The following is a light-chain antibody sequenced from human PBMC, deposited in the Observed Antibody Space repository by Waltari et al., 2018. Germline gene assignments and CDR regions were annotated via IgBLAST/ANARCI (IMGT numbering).Light chain of an antibody. CDR2: EVS. V-gene: IGLV2-8*01. CDR1: SSDADDCNY. Sequence: QSALPQPPSASGPPGRPVTIPCPGTSSDADDCNYVPWYQQQPGKAPKLILHEVSKRPSGVPDRFSGSKSANTASLTVSGLQAEDEGDYYCSSYGGSSILVFGGGTKLTVL. J-gene: IGLJ2*01. CDR3: SSYGGSSILV.